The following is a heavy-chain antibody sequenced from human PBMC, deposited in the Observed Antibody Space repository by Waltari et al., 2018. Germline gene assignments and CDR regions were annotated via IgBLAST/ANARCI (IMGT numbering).Heavy chain of an antibody. CDR1: GYTFTSYY. Sequence: QVQLVQSGAEVKKPGASVKVSCKASGYTFTSYYMHWVRQAPGQGLESMGIINAGGGSASNAQKVQGRVSMTRDTSTSTVCMELSSLRSEDTAVYYCAGSCGYDVGCYYYGMDVWGQGTTVTVSS. CDR2: INAGGGSA. V-gene: IGHV1-46*01. D-gene: IGHD5-12*01. J-gene: IGHJ6*02. CDR3: AGSCGYDVGCYYYGMDV.